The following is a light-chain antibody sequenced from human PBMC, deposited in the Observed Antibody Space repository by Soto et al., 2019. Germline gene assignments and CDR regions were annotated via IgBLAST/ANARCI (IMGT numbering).Light chain of an antibody. Sequence: DIQMTQSPSTLSASVGDRVTITCRASQSISSWLAWYQQKPGKAPKVLIYEASSLDSGVPSRFSGSGSGTEFTLTISSLQPDDFAAYYCQQYNTHSRTFGQGTKVEIK. J-gene: IGKJ1*01. CDR1: QSISSW. CDR3: QQYNTHSRT. V-gene: IGKV1-5*03. CDR2: EAS.